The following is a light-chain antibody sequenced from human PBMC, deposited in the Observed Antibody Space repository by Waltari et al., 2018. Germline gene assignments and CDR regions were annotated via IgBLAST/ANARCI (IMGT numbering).Light chain of an antibody. CDR3: LSYAATVRFG. CDR1: SSDVGNNNH. V-gene: IGLV2-23*02. J-gene: IGLJ2*01. Sequence: QPALTQPASVSGSPGQSITISCTGTSSDVGNNNHVWWYQKHPDQVPKLIIYEVSKRPPGVWDRFSGSKSGNTASLTISGLQAEDEADYYCLSYAATVRFGFGGGTKLTVL. CDR2: EVS.